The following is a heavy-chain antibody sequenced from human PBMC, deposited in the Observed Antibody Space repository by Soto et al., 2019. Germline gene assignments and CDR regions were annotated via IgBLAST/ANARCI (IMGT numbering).Heavy chain of an antibody. J-gene: IGHJ6*02. CDR3: ARMDDNDFDYYYYGMDV. Sequence: QVQLQQWGAGLLKPSETLSLTCAVYGGSFSGYYWSWIRQPPGKGLEWIGETNHSGSTNYNPSLKXRXTXSXXTSKNQFSLKLSSVTAADTAVYYCARMDDNDFDYYYYGMDVWGQGTTVTVSS. D-gene: IGHD3-16*01. V-gene: IGHV4-34*01. CDR2: TNHSGST. CDR1: GGSFSGYY.